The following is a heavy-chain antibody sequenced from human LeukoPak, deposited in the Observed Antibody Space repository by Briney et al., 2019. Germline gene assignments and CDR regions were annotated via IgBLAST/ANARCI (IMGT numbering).Heavy chain of an antibody. CDR1: GYIFTGYY. J-gene: IGHJ3*02. V-gene: IGHV1-69*13. D-gene: IGHD1-26*01. Sequence: SVKVSCKASGYIFTGYYIHWVRQAPGLGLEWMGGIIPIFGTANYAQKFQGRVTITADESTSTAYMELSSLRSEDTAVYYCARVTGMEDQLLYDALDIWGQGTLVTVSS. CDR2: IIPIFGTA. CDR3: ARVTGMEDQLLYDALDI.